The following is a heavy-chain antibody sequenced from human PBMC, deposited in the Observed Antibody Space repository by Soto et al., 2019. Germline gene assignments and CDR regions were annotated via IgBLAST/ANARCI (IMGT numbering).Heavy chain of an antibody. CDR1: GFTFSSYG. J-gene: IGHJ4*02. CDR2: IRQDGGVQ. CDR3: VRGGHGSGSYLGSY. Sequence: PGGSLRLSCASSGFTFSSYGMHWVRQAPGKGLEWVANIRQDGGVQYYVDSVKGRFTISRDNAKNSVYLQMDSLRAEDTAVYYCVRGGHGSGSYLGSYWGQGILVTVSS. D-gene: IGHD3-10*01. V-gene: IGHV3-7*03.